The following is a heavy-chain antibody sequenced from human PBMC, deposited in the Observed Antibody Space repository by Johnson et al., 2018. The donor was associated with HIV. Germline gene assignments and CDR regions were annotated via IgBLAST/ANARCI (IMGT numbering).Heavy chain of an antibody. D-gene: IGHD6-6*01. J-gene: IGHJ3*02. CDR3: ARGLYSSSDRDAFDI. CDR1: GFTFSNAW. CDR2: IKSKTDGGTT. Sequence: VQLVESGGGVVQPGGSLRLSCAASGFTFSNAWMSWVRQAPGKGLEWVGRIKSKTDGGTTDYAAPVKGRFTISRDDSKNTLYLQMNSLRAEDTAIYYCARGLYSSSDRDAFDIWGQGTMVTVSS. V-gene: IGHV3-15*01.